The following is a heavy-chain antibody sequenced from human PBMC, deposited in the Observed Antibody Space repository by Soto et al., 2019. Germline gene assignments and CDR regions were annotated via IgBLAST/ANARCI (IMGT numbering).Heavy chain of an antibody. CDR1: GFTFSNYA. Sequence: EVQLLESGGDLVQPGGSLRLSCEASGFTFSNYAMSWVRQAPGKGLEWVTGISARGGTTYYVDSVKGRFTISRDNSMNTLYLQMNALRAEDRAVYYCAKDRGFGAGHGMDVWGQGTTVTVSS. CDR3: AKDRGFGAGHGMDV. D-gene: IGHD3-10*01. J-gene: IGHJ6*02. V-gene: IGHV3-23*01. CDR2: ISARGGTT.